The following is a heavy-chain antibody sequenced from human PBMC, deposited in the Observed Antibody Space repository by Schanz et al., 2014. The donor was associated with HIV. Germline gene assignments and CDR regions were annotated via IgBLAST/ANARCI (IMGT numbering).Heavy chain of an antibody. CDR2: MNPDSGNR. Sequence: QAQLVQSGAEVKRPGASVKVSCQASGYTFTSYDINWVRQAPGQGLEWMGWMNPDSGNRGYAPKFKGRVTMTRETSITTAYLELSRLTSDDTAVYYCVRGRGWELRNYWFAPWGQGTLVTVSS. V-gene: IGHV1-8*01. CDR1: GYTFTSYD. D-gene: IGHD1-7*01. J-gene: IGHJ5*02. CDR3: VRGRGWELRNYWFAP.